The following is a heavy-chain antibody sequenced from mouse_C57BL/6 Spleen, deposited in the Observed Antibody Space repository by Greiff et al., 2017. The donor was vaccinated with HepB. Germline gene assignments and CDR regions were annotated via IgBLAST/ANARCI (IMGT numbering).Heavy chain of an antibody. D-gene: IGHD2-12*01. CDR3: AIQRRDEKGFAY. Sequence: QVQLQQPGTELVKPGASVKLSCKASGYTFTSYWMHWVKQRPGQGLEWIGNINPSNGGTNYNEKFKSKATLTVDKSSSTAYMQLSSLTSEDSAVYYGAIQRRDEKGFAYWGQGTLVTVSA. V-gene: IGHV1-53*01. CDR2: INPSNGGT. J-gene: IGHJ3*01. CDR1: GYTFTSYW.